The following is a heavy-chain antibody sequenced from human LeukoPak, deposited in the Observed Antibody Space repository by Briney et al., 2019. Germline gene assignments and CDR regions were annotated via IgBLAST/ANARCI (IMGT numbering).Heavy chain of an antibody. D-gene: IGHD6-13*01. Sequence: PSETLSLTCTVSGGTISSSSYYWGWSRQPPGKGLEWIGTMHYRGSTYYNPPLKSRFTISVDTLKNQFSLKLSSLPAAETAVYYCARHVSDSSSWYPFDYWGQGTLVTVSS. V-gene: IGHV4-39*01. J-gene: IGHJ4*02. CDR1: GGTISSSSYY. CDR3: ARHVSDSSSWYPFDY. CDR2: MHYRGST.